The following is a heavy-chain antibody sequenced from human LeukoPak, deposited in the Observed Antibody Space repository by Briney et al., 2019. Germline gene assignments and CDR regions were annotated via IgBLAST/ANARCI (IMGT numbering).Heavy chain of an antibody. Sequence: ASVKVSCKASGYTFTGYYMHWVRQAPGQGLEWMGWINPNSGGTNYAQKFQGRVTMTRDTSISTAYMELSRLRSDDTAVYYCARTVISSWYSNFDHWGQGTLVTVSS. CDR3: ARTVISSWYSNFDH. J-gene: IGHJ4*02. D-gene: IGHD6-13*01. V-gene: IGHV1-2*02. CDR1: GYTFTGYY. CDR2: INPNSGGT.